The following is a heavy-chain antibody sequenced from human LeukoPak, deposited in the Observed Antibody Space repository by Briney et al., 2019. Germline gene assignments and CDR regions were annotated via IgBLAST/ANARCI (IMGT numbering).Heavy chain of an antibody. J-gene: IGHJ4*02. CDR1: GGSISSYY. V-gene: IGHV4-59*08. D-gene: IGHD3-3*01. Sequence: SETLSLTCTVSGGSISSYYWSWIRQPPGKGLEWIGYIYYSGSTNYNPSLKSRVTISVDTSKNQFSLKLSSVTAADTAVYYCARSGPDNFWSGYWDDYWGQGTLVTVSS. CDR3: ARSGPDNFWSGYWDDY. CDR2: IYYSGST.